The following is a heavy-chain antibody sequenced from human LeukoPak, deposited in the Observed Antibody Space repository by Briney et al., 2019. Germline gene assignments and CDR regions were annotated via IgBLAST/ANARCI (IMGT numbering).Heavy chain of an antibody. Sequence: SETLSLTCAVSGYSISSDYYWGWIRQPPGEGLEWIGTIYHSGSTYLNPSLKSRVTISVDTSKNQFSLNLNSVTAADTAVYHCTSGPNFYYFDYWGQGTLVTVSS. V-gene: IGHV4-38-2*01. CDR3: TSGPNFYYFDY. CDR1: GYSISSDYY. D-gene: IGHD3-3*01. CDR2: IYHSGST. J-gene: IGHJ4*02.